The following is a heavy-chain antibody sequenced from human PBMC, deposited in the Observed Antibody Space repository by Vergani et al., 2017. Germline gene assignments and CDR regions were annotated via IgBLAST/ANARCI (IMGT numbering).Heavy chain of an antibody. J-gene: IGHJ3*02. CDR2: IRYDGSSE. CDR3: AREDSSSWVLDAFDI. D-gene: IGHD6-6*01. CDR1: GFTLNTYG. Sequence: QVQILQSGGGVVQPGGSLRLSCTLSGFTLNTYGIHWVRQAPGKGLEWVSFIRYDGSSEYYGDSVKGRFTISRDNAKNSLYLQMNSLRAEDTAVYYCAREDSSSWVLDAFDIWGQGTMVTVSS. V-gene: IGHV3-30*02.